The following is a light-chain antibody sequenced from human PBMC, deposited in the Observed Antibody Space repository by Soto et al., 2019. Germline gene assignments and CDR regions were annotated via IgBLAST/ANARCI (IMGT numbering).Light chain of an antibody. V-gene: IGKV3-11*01. CDR3: QQRDSWPLT. CDR2: DVS. Sequence: EIVLTKSPATLSLSPGERATLSCRASQSISTFLVWFQQKPGQAPRLLIYDVSTRATGIPARFSGSGSGTDFTLTISSLEPEDFAVYYCQQRDSWPLTFGQGTKVEIK. J-gene: IGKJ1*01. CDR1: QSISTF.